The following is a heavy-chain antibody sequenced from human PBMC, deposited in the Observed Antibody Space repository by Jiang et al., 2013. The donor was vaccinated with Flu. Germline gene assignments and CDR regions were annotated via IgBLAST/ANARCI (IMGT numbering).Heavy chain of an antibody. D-gene: IGHD4-17*01. CDR1: GFSFSYYG. CDR3: ATLRGSSTILIWRTT. CDR2: IRFDGTNK. Sequence: VQLVESGGGVVQPGGSLRLSCAASGFSFSYYGMHWVRQAPGKGLEWVTFIRFDGTNKYYADSVKGRFTISRDNSKNTLYLQMNSLRPDDTAIYYCATLRGSSTILIWRTTWGQGTLLTVSS. J-gene: IGHJ4*02. V-gene: IGHV3-30*02.